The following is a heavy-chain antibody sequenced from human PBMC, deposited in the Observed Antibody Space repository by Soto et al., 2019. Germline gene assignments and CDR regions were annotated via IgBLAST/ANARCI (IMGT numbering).Heavy chain of an antibody. CDR2: ISSTGSPT. CDR1: GFTFKIYD. CDR3: ARATRRSTLVRGVTTALDY. Sequence: KPGGSLRLSCEASGFTFKIYDMNWVRQAPGKGLEWVSYISSTGSPTYYAESVKGRFTISRDNAKNSLFLQMNSLRGEDTAIYFCARATRRSTLVRGVTTALDYWGQGALVTVSS. D-gene: IGHD3-10*01. V-gene: IGHV3-21*01. J-gene: IGHJ4*02.